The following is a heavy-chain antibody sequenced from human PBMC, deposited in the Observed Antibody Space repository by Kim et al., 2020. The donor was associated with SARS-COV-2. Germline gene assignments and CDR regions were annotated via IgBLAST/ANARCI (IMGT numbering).Heavy chain of an antibody. CDR3: ETVGLYY. CDR2: IYSRGNT. Sequence: GGSLRLSCAASGYTVTYCSMGWVRQAPGKGLEWVAFIYSRGNTLYAASVKGRIIISRDHSKNTQYLQIQRLRTEDMADYSCETVGLYY. CDR1: GYTVTYCS. V-gene: IGHV3-66*01. J-gene: IGHJ6*01.